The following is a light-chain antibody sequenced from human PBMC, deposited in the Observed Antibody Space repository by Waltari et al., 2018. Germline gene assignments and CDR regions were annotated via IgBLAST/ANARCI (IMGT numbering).Light chain of an antibody. CDR1: QRLVHSDGNTY. J-gene: IGKJ1*01. V-gene: IGKV2-30*02. CDR2: KVY. CDR3: MEGTDWPWT. Sequence: DAVLTQSPLSLPVTLGQAASISCRSSQRLVHSDGNTYLNWFHQRPGQSPRRLIYKVYNRDSVVPDRFGGSGSVTDFTLKISRVEAEDFGVYYCMEGTDWPWTFGQGTKVEIQ.